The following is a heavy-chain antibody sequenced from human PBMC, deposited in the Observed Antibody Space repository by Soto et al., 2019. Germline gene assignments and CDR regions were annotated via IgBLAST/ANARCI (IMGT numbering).Heavy chain of an antibody. J-gene: IGHJ4*02. D-gene: IGHD5-12*01. V-gene: IGHV3-23*01. Sequence: GGSLRLSCAASGFTFSSYAMSWVRQAPGKGLEWVSAISGSGGSTYYADSVKGRFTISRDNSKNTLYLQMNSLRAEDTAVYYCAKYPRLNIVATILPGYYFDYWGQGTLVTVSS. CDR1: GFTFSSYA. CDR3: AKYPRLNIVATILPGYYFDY. CDR2: ISGSGGST.